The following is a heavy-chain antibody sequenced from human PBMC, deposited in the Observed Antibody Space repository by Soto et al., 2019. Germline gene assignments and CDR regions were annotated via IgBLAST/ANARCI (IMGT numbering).Heavy chain of an antibody. Sequence: QLQLQESGPGLVKPSETLSLTCTVSGGSISSSSYYWGWIRQPPGKGLEWIGSIYYSGSTYYNPSLKSRVTISVDTSKNQFSLKLSSVTAVDTAVYYCARHAYDYTNLDISYYFDYWGQGTLVTVSS. CDR1: GGSISSSSYY. CDR2: IYYSGST. J-gene: IGHJ4*02. V-gene: IGHV4-39*01. D-gene: IGHD4-4*01. CDR3: ARHAYDYTNLDISYYFDY.